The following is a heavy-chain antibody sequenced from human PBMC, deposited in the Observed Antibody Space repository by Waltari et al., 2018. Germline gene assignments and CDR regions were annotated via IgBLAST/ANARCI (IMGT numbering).Heavy chain of an antibody. J-gene: IGHJ4*02. Sequence: QVQLQESGPGLVKPSETLSLTCAVSGYSISSGYYWGWLRQPPGKGLEWIGSIYHSGSTYYNPSLKSRVTISVDTSKNQFSLKLSSVTAADTAVYYCARDGSYSSSWYGDFDYWGQGTLVTVSS. CDR2: IYHSGST. CDR3: ARDGSYSSSWYGDFDY. CDR1: GYSISSGYY. V-gene: IGHV4-38-2*02. D-gene: IGHD6-13*01.